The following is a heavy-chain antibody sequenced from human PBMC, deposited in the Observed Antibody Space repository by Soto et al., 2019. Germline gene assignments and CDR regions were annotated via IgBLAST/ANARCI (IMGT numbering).Heavy chain of an antibody. CDR3: ARLPIPLNYYDSSAYSPFDH. CDR1: GFPFSDYA. D-gene: IGHD3-22*01. Sequence: QEQLVESGGGVVQPGRSLTVSCAASGFPFSDYAMHWVRQAPGKGLEWVAVISYDGSNKYYADSVKDRFTISRDNSKNTLFLQMNSLRTEDTALYYCARLPIPLNYYDSSAYSPFDHWGQGTLVTVSS. CDR2: ISYDGSNK. J-gene: IGHJ4*02. V-gene: IGHV3-30-3*01.